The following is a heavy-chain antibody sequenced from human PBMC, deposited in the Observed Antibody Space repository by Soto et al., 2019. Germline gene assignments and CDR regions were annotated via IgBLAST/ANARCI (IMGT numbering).Heavy chain of an antibody. CDR3: ASDSSGYYQNWFDP. CDR1: GFTFSSYA. CDR2: ISGSGGST. V-gene: IGHV3-23*01. D-gene: IGHD3-22*01. J-gene: IGHJ5*02. Sequence: EVQLLESGGGLVQPGGSLRLSCAASGFTFSSYAMSWVRQAPGKGLEWVSAISGSGGSTYYADSVKGRFTISRDNSKNTRYLQMNSLRAEDTAVYYCASDSSGYYQNWFDPWGQGTLVTVSS.